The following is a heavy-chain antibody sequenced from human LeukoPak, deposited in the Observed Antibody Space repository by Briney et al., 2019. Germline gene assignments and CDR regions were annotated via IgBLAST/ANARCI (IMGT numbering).Heavy chain of an antibody. J-gene: IGHJ4*02. V-gene: IGHV4-59*01. CDR2: IYYSGST. CDR3: ARGVGSGYTDE. Sequence: SETLSLTCTVSGGSIGSYYWSWIRQPPGKVLEWIGYIYYSGSTNYNPSLKSRVTISVDTSKNHFSLKLTSVTAADTAVYYCARGVGSGYTDEWGQGTLVTVSS. D-gene: IGHD3-22*01. CDR1: GGSIGSYY.